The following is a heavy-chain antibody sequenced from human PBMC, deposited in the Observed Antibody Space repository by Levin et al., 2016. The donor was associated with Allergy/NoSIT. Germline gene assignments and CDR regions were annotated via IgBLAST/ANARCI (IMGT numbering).Heavy chain of an antibody. V-gene: IGHV3-30*18. CDR1: GFTFSSYG. CDR2: ISYDGSNK. CDR3: AKGPGIYYFDY. Sequence: GESLKISCAASGFTFSSYGMHWVRQAPGKGLEWVAVISYDGSNKYYADSVKGRFTISRDNSKNTLYLQMNSLRAEDTAVYYCAKGPGIYYFDYWGQGTLVTVSS. D-gene: IGHD1-14*01. J-gene: IGHJ4*02.